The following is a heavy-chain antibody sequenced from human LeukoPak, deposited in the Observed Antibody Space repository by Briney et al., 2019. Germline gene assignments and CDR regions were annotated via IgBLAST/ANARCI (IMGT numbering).Heavy chain of an antibody. J-gene: IGHJ4*02. CDR2: SNSNNGDT. Sequence: ASVKVSCKASGYTFTTHGISWVRQAPGQGLEWMGWSNSNNGDTNYAQKFQGRVTMTTDKSTSTAYMELRSLRPDDMAVYYCARVKDSSGYSGLFDYWGQGTLVTVSS. D-gene: IGHD3-22*01. CDR3: ARVKDSSGYSGLFDY. CDR1: GYTFTTHG. V-gene: IGHV1-18*03.